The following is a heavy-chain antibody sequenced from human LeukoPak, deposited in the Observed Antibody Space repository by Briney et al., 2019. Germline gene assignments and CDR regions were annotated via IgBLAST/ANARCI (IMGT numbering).Heavy chain of an antibody. CDR2: FYYSGNT. CDR1: GDSISSSDYY. Sequence: SETLPLTCTVSGDSISSSDYYWGWIRQPPGKGLEWIGSFYYSGNTYYNPSLKSRVTISVDPSKNQLSLKLSSVSAADTAVYYCARHFFGDYVFAYWGQGTLVTVSS. D-gene: IGHD4-17*01. CDR3: ARHFFGDYVFAY. V-gene: IGHV4-39*01. J-gene: IGHJ4*02.